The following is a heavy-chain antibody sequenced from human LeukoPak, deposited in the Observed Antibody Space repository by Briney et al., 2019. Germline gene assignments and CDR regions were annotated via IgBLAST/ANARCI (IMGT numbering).Heavy chain of an antibody. D-gene: IGHD2-2*01. CDR2: IHYSGST. CDR3: ASTGYCSSTSCSEFDY. J-gene: IGHJ4*02. Sequence: PSETLSLTCTVSGGSITNYYWSWIRQPPGKGLEWIGYIHYSGSTKYKSSLKSRVTISVDTSKNQFSLKLSSVTAADTAVYYCASTGYCSSTSCSEFDYWGQGTLVTVSS. CDR1: GGSITNYY. V-gene: IGHV4-59*01.